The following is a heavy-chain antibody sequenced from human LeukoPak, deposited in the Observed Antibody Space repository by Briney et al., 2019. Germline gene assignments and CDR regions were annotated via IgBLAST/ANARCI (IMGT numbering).Heavy chain of an antibody. Sequence: ASVKVSCKASGYTFTSYGISWVRQAPGQGLEWMGWISAYNGNTNYAQKLQGRVTMTTDTSTSTAYMELRSLRSDDTAVYYCARERWFGALREENAFDIWGQGTMVTVSS. CDR1: GYTFTSYG. CDR3: ARERWFGALREENAFDI. D-gene: IGHD3-10*01. V-gene: IGHV1-18*01. J-gene: IGHJ3*02. CDR2: ISAYNGNT.